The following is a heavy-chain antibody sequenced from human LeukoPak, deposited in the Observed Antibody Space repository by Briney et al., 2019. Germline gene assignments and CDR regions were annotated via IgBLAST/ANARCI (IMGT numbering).Heavy chain of an antibody. CDR3: AGDLRGYGYGHGDY. V-gene: IGHV3-30*04. Sequence: GGSLRLSCAVSGFTFSSFDMHWFRQAPGKGLEWVAVISYDGSNEYYADSVKGRFTISRDNSKSTLYLQMHSLRAEDTALYYCAGDLRGYGYGHGDYWGQGTLVTVSS. CDR1: GFTFSSFD. CDR2: ISYDGSNE. J-gene: IGHJ4*02. D-gene: IGHD5-18*01.